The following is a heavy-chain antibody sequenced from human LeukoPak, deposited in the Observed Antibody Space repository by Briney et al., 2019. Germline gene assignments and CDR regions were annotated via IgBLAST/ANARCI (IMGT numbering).Heavy chain of an antibody. J-gene: IGHJ4*02. CDR1: GGSFSGYY. V-gene: IGHV4-34*01. Sequence: SETLSLTCAVYGGSFSGYYWSWIRQPPGKGLEWIGEINHSGSTSYNPSLKGRVTISVDTSKNQFSLKLSSVTAADTAVYYCARAWGIAAHYWGQGALVTVSS. CDR2: INHSGST. D-gene: IGHD6-13*01. CDR3: ARAWGIAAHY.